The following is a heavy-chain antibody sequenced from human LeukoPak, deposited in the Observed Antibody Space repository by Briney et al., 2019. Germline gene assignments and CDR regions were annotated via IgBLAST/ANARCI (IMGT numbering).Heavy chain of an antibody. J-gene: IGHJ4*02. CDR3: ARDIGGAGY. CDR2: IDYSGTT. V-gene: IGHV4-39*07. D-gene: IGHD6-19*01. CDR1: SGSISSNNHF. Sequence: SETLSLTCTVSSGSISSNNHFWGWIRQPQGKGLEWIGNIDYSGTTDYNPSLKSRVSISVDTSKKHFYLKLNSVTAADTAVYYCARDIGGAGYWGQGTLVTVSS.